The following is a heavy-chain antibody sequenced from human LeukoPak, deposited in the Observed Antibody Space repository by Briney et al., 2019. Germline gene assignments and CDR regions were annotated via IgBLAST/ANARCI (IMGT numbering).Heavy chain of an antibody. D-gene: IGHD5-18*01. V-gene: IGHV4-61*02. CDR3: AREASYGHVGIDY. CDR2: IYTSGST. CDR1: GGSISSGSYY. J-gene: IGHJ4*02. Sequence: KPSQTLSLTCTVSGGSISSGSYYWSWIRQPAGKGLEWIGRIYTSGSTNYNPSLKSRVTISVDTSKNQFSLKLSSVTAADTAVYYCAREASYGHVGIDYWGQGTLVTVSS.